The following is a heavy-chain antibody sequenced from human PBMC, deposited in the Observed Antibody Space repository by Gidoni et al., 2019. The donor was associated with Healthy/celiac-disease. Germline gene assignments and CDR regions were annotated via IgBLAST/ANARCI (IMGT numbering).Heavy chain of an antibody. CDR2: IWYDGSNK. CDR3: TRDPEMVWETKYYFDY. CDR1: GFPFSING. Sequence: QVQLVESGGGVVLPGRSLRLPCAASGFPFSINGMHWVLQAPGKGLEWVAVIWYDGSNKYYADTVKGRFTISRDNSKNTLYLQMNSLRAEDTAVYYCTRDPEMVWETKYYFDYWGQGTLVTVSS. V-gene: IGHV3-33*01. J-gene: IGHJ4*02. D-gene: IGHD1-26*01.